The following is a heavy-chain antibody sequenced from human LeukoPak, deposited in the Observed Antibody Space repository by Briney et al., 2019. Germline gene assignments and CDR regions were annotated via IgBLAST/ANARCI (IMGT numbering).Heavy chain of an antibody. CDR1: GGSISSYY. D-gene: IGHD6-19*01. CDR3: ARRAVAGNDY. J-gene: IGHJ4*02. Sequence: PSETLSLTCTVSGGSISSYYWGWIRQPPGKGLEWIGSIYYSGSTYYNPSLKSRVTISVDTSKNQFSLKLSSVTAADTAVYYCARRAVAGNDYWGQGTLVTVSS. CDR2: IYYSGST. V-gene: IGHV4-39*01.